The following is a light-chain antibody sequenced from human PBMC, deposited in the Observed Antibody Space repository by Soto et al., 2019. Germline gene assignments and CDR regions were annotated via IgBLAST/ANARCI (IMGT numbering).Light chain of an antibody. J-gene: IGKJ5*01. V-gene: IGKV3-11*01. CDR3: QQRSNWPT. Sequence: IGLTQSPATLSLSPGERATLSCRASQSINRHLAWYRQKPGQAPRLLIYDASNRATGIPARFSGSGSGTDFTLTISSLEPEDFGVYYCQQRSNWPTFAQGTRLEIK. CDR1: QSINRH. CDR2: DAS.